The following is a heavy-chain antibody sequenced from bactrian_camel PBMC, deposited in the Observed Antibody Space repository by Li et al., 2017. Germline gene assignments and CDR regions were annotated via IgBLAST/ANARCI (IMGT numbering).Heavy chain of an antibody. D-gene: IGHD2*01. Sequence: DVQLVESGGGSVQPGGSLRLSCVVSGHTSDDYCMAWFRQVPGKERQGVARIATGSGNTYYADSVKGRFTGSRDNAKNTVYLQMNSLKSEDTALYYCVRSRYSYMYWGQGTQVTVS. V-gene: IGHV3S36*01. J-gene: IGHJ4*01. CDR1: GHTSDDYC. CDR3: VRSRYSYMY. CDR2: IATGSGNT.